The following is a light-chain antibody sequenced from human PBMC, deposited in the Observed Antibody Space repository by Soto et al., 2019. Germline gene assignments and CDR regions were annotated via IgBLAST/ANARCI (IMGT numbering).Light chain of an antibody. V-gene: IGLV1-51*01. CDR3: ETWDSRLRGVV. Sequence: QSALTQPPSVSAAPRQSVPISCSGNSSNVGNNYVSWYQHLPGAAPKLLIYADNKRPSGIPDRFSGSKSGTSATLGITGLQNGDEDYDYCETWDSRLRGVVFGGGTKLTVL. CDR1: SSNVGNNY. CDR2: ADN. J-gene: IGLJ2*01.